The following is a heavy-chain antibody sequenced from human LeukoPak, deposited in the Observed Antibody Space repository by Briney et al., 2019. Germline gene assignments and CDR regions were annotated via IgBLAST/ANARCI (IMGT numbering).Heavy chain of an antibody. Sequence: SGGSLRLSCVASGLSFSTYWMSWPRQAPGKALEWVANIKQDGSEKYYVDSVKGRFTISRDNAKNSLYLQTNSLRAEDTAVYYCARRPRYYDDSSGYSYFAYWAQGTLVT. CDR2: IKQDGSEK. CDR3: ARRPRYYDDSSGYSYFAY. CDR1: GLSFSTYW. J-gene: IGHJ4*02. V-gene: IGHV3-7*01. D-gene: IGHD3-22*01.